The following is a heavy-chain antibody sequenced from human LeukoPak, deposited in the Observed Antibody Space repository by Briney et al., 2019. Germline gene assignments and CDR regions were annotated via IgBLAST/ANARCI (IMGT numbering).Heavy chain of an antibody. CDR3: AKDLRGYRDY. CDR2: TNPDGSRT. CDR1: GFTFSTYW. V-gene: IGHV3-74*01. Sequence: GGSLRLSCAASGFTFSTYWMHWVRQAPGKGLVWVSRTNPDGSRTDYADSVKGRFTISRDNAKNTLYLQMNRLRAEHTAVYYCAKDLRGYRDYWGQGTLVTVSS. J-gene: IGHJ4*02. D-gene: IGHD3-22*01.